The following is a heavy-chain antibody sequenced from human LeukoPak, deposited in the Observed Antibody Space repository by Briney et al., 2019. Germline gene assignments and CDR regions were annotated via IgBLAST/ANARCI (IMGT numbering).Heavy chain of an antibody. CDR2: FDPEDGET. V-gene: IGHV1-24*01. CDR3: AKLWFGESYQNY. CDR1: GYTLTELS. D-gene: IGHD3-10*01. J-gene: IGHJ4*02. Sequence: GASVKVSCKVSGYTLTELSMHWVRQAPGKGLEWMGGFDPEDGETIYAQKFQGRVTMTEDTSTDTAYMELSRLRSDDTAVYYCAKLWFGESYQNYWGQGTLVTVSS.